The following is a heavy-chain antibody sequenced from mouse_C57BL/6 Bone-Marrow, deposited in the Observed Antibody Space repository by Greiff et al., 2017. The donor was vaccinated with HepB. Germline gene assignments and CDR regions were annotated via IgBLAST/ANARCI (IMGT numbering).Heavy chain of an antibody. J-gene: IGHJ2*01. V-gene: IGHV5-6*01. Sequence: EVQVVESGGDLVKPGGSLKLSCAASGFTFSSYGMSWVRQTPDKRLEWVATISSGGSYTYYPDSVKGRFTISRDNAKNTLYLQMSSLKSEDTAMYYCARQGTGPYYFDYWGQGTTLTVSS. CDR3: ARQGTGPYYFDY. D-gene: IGHD4-1*01. CDR2: ISSGGSYT. CDR1: GFTFSSYG.